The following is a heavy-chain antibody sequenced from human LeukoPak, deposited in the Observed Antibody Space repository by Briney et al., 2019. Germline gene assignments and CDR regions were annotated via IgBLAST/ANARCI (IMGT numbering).Heavy chain of an antibody. J-gene: IGHJ3*02. V-gene: IGHV3-7*03. D-gene: IGHD2-15*01. CDR2: IKEDGSEK. CDR3: ARAFRARVVVVAATAFDI. Sequence: GGSLRLSCAASGFIFSGAWMSWVRQAPGKGLEWVANIKEDGSEKHYVDSVNGRFTISRDNAKNSLYLQMNSLGAEDTALYHCARAFRARVVVVAATAFDIWGQGTMVTVSS. CDR1: GFIFSGAW.